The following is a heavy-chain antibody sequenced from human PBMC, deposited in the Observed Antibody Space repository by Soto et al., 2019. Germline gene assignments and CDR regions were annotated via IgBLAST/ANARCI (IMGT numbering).Heavy chain of an antibody. CDR3: TTDHDPWLARPKPVY. V-gene: IGHV3-15*07. J-gene: IGHJ4*02. Sequence: GGSLRLSCAASGFTFSNAWMNWVRQAPGKGLEWVGRIKSKTDGGTTDYAAPVKGRFTISRDASKNTLYLQMNSLKTEDTAVYYCTTDHDPWLARPKPVYWGQGTLVTVSS. D-gene: IGHD6-19*01. CDR1: GFTFSNAW. CDR2: IKSKTDGGTT.